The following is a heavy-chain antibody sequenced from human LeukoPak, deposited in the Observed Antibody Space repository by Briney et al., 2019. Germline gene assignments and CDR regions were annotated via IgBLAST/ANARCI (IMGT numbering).Heavy chain of an antibody. CDR1: GYSFTSYW. D-gene: IGHD3-3*01. V-gene: IGHV5-51*01. CDR2: IYPGDSDT. CDR3: ARKSDDFWSGYPIDY. Sequence: GESLKISCKGSGYSFTSYWSGWVRQMPGKGLEWMGIIYPGDSDTRYSPSFQGQVTISADKSISTAYLQWSSLKASDTAMYYCARKSDDFWSGYPIDYWGQGTLVTVSS. J-gene: IGHJ4*02.